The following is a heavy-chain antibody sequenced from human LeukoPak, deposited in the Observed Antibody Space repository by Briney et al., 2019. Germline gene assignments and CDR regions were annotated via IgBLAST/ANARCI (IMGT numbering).Heavy chain of an antibody. CDR3: ASDHCSGGSCYPRYYYGMDV. D-gene: IGHD2-15*01. J-gene: IGHJ6*04. Sequence: SVKGSCKASGGTFSSYAISWVRQAPGQGLEWMGGIIPIFGTANYAQKFQGRVTITADESTSTAYMELSSLRSEDTAVYYCASDHCSGGSCYPRYYYGMDVWGKGTTVTVSS. V-gene: IGHV1-69*13. CDR1: GGTFSSYA. CDR2: IIPIFGTA.